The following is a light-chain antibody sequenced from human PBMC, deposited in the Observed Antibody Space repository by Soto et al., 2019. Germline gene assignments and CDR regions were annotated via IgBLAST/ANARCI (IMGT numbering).Light chain of an antibody. J-gene: IGLJ1*01. V-gene: IGLV2-8*01. CDR3: SSYYGINNHV. CDR1: SSDVGGYNY. CDR2: EVS. Sequence: VLTQPPSASGSPGQSVTISCTGTSSDVGGYNYVSWYQQHPGKAPKLMIYEVSXPLSGVPDRFSGSKSGNKASLTVSGLQADYYADYYCSSYYGINNHV.